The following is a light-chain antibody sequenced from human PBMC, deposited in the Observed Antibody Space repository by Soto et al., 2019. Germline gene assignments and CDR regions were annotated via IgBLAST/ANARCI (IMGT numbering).Light chain of an antibody. CDR1: QSVSSY. CDR2: GAS. J-gene: IGKJ4*01. Sequence: EIVLTQSPGTLSLSPVERATLSCRASQSVSSYLALYQQKPGQAPRLLIYGASSRATGIPARFSGSGSGTEFTLTINSLQSEDFAIYYCQQYDNWPVTFGGGTKVDIK. V-gene: IGKV3D-15*01. CDR3: QQYDNWPVT.